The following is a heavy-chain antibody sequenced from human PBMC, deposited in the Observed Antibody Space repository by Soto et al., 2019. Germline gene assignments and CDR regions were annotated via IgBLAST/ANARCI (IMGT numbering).Heavy chain of an antibody. J-gene: IGHJ6*02. CDR2: ISGSGGST. Sequence: GGSLRLSCAASGFTFSSYAMSWVRQAPGKGLEWVSAISGSGGSTYYADSVKGRFTISRDNSKNTLYLQMNSLRAEDTAEYYCAKDLAGGWPPYGMDVWGRGTTVTVSS. V-gene: IGHV3-23*01. CDR1: GFTFSSYA. D-gene: IGHD6-19*01. CDR3: AKDLAGGWPPYGMDV.